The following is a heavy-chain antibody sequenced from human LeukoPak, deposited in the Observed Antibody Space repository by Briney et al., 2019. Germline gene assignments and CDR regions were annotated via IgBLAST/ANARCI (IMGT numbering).Heavy chain of an antibody. CDR1: GGTFSSYA. V-gene: IGHV1-69*04. D-gene: IGHD3-22*01. CDR3: AREDYYDSSGYSRQLAFDI. J-gene: IGHJ3*02. Sequence: SVKVSCKASGGTFSSYAISWVRQAPGQGLEWMGRIIPILGIANYAQKFQGRVTITADKSTSTAYMELSSLRSEDTAVYYCAREDYYDSSGYSRQLAFDIWAKGQWSPSLQ. CDR2: IIPILGIA.